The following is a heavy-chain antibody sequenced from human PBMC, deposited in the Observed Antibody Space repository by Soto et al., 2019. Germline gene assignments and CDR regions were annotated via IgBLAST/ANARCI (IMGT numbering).Heavy chain of an antibody. D-gene: IGHD3-22*01. CDR3: ARDSRSGYYLDY. CDR2: IYHSGGT. J-gene: IGHJ4*02. Sequence: SETLSLTCAVSGDSISSGGYSWNWIRQPPGKGLEWIGYIYHSGGTDYNSSLKSRVTITVDSSNNQFSLKLSSVTAADTAVYYCARDSRSGYYLDYWGQGTLVTVSS. V-gene: IGHV4-30-2*01. CDR1: GDSISSGGYS.